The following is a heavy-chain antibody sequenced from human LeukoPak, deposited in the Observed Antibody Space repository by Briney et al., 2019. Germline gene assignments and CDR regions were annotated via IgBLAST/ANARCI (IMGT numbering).Heavy chain of an antibody. V-gene: IGHV5-51*01. CDR1: GYKFTNYW. Sequence: GESLKISCKGSGYKFTNYWIGWVRQLPGKGLEWMGLIYPGDFDTEYSPSFQGQVTISADILISTAYLQWSSLKASDTAMYYCATAGYSSDWYYFDYWGQGTLVTVSS. J-gene: IGHJ4*02. CDR3: ATAGYSSDWYYFDY. D-gene: IGHD6-19*01. CDR2: IYPGDFDT.